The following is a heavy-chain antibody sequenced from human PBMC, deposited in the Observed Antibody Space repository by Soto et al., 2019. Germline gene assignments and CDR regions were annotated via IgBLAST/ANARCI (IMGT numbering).Heavy chain of an antibody. J-gene: IGHJ4*02. Sequence: EVQVVQSGGGSVQPGGSLRLSCEASGFTFSSYGMTWVRQAPGKGLEWVGGISGSGVDTKYADSVKGRYIIARENSMNKMYLQMNNLRVEDTAVYFCAIGGAYCYGDCTRAHWGQGTLVTVSS. D-gene: IGHD2-21*02. CDR2: ISGSGVDT. CDR3: AIGGAYCYGDCTRAH. CDR1: GFTFSSYG. V-gene: IGHV3-23*04.